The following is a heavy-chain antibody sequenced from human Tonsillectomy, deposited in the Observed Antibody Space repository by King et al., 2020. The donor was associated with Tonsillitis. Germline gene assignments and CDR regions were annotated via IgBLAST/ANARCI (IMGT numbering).Heavy chain of an antibody. D-gene: IGHD4-17*01. CDR2: INPNTGGA. J-gene: IGHJ5*02. Sequence: QLVQAGAEVKKPGASVKVSCKASGYTFTGYYSYWVRHATGQGSEGMVWINPNTGGANYAQKFQGRVTMTRDTSISTSYMELSRLRADDTAVYYCATYGDYLGWIDPWGQGTLVTVSS. CDR1: GYTFTGYY. CDR3: ATYGDYLGWIDP. V-gene: IGHV1-2*02.